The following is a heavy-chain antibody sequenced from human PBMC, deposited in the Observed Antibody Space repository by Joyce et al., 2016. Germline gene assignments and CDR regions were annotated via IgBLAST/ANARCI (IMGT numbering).Heavy chain of an antibody. CDR1: DGTLSKVD. J-gene: IGHJ5*02. D-gene: IGHD3-10*01. Sequence: QVQMIQSGAEVRKPGASVKVSCKVSDGTLSKVDIHWVRQAPGNRLEWMGGCDPAQHEMIYAQKFQGRITMTEDTSTDTAYMQLSSLRSEDTAIYYCTTKASFSAKYFDTWGQGTLVTVSS. V-gene: IGHV1-24*01. CDR3: TTKASFSAKYFDT. CDR2: CDPAQHEM.